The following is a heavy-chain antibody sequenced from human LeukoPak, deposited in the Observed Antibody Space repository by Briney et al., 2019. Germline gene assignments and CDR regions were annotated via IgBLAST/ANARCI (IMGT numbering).Heavy chain of an antibody. CDR2: IYYSGST. J-gene: IGHJ4*02. Sequence: NPSETLSLTCTVSGGSISSYYWSWIRQPPGKGLEWIGYIYYSGSTNYNPSLKSRVTISVDTSKNQFSLKLSSVTAADTAVYYCARDRGGTYDYWGQGTLVTVSS. D-gene: IGHD1-1*01. CDR1: GGSISSYY. V-gene: IGHV4-59*01. CDR3: ARDRGGTYDY.